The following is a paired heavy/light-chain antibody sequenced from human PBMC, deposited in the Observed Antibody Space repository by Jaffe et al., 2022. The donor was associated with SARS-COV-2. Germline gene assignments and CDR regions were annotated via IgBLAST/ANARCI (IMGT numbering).Light chain of an antibody. CDR1: QGVSSY. V-gene: IGKV1-9*01. CDR3: QQLNGYPIT. CDR2: AAS. J-gene: IGKJ5*01. Sequence: DIQLTQSPSFLSASVGDRVTITCRASQGVSSYLAWYQQKPGKAPKLLIYAASTLESGVPSRFSGSGSGTEFTLTISSLQPEDFATYYCQQLNGYPITFGQGTRLEIK.
Heavy chain of an antibody. CDR1: GFSFSDHY. Sequence: EVQLVESGGGLVQPGGSLRLSCAASGFSFSDHYMDWVRQAPGKGLEWVGRSRNRVNTYTTEYAASVKGRFTVSRDYSQNSLYLQMNSLKTEDTAVYYCARSGSTRDFDWWGQGTLVTVSS. CDR3: ARSGSTRDFDW. CDR2: SRNRVNTYTT. D-gene: IGHD1-26*01. J-gene: IGHJ4*02. V-gene: IGHV3-72*01.